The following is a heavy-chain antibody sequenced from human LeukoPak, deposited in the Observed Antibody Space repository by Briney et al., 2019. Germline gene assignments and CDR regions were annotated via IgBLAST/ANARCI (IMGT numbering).Heavy chain of an antibody. J-gene: IGHJ4*02. CDR1: GFTFSSYX. V-gene: IGHV3-30*02. Sequence: GGSLRLSCAASGFTFSSYXXHWXXXXXXXXXXXXAFIRNDGGNKYYADSVKGRFTISRDNSKNTLYLQMNSLRTEDTAVYHCAKGGAVYGSAKDYWGQGTLVTVSS. D-gene: IGHD3-10*01. CDR2: IRNDGGNK. CDR3: AKGGAVYGSAKDY.